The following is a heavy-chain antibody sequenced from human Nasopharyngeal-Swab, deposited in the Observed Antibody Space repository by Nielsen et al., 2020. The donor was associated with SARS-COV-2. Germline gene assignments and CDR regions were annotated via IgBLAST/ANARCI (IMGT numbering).Heavy chain of an antibody. Sequence: ASVKVSCKAAGYTFTSDGISWVRQAPGQGLEWMGWISAYNGNTNYAQKLQGRVTMTTDTSTSTAYMELRSLRSADTAVYYCARDHTEQWLVQDYWGQGTLVTVSS. V-gene: IGHV1-18*04. D-gene: IGHD6-19*01. J-gene: IGHJ4*02. CDR2: ISAYNGNT. CDR1: GYTFTSDG. CDR3: ARDHTEQWLVQDY.